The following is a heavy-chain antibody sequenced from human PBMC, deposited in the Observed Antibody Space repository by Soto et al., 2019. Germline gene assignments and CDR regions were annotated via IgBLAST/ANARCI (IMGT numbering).Heavy chain of an antibody. Sequence: GGSLRLSCGASGFTFSSYGMHWVRQAPGKGLEWVAVISYDGSNKYYADSVKGRFTISRDNSKNTLYLQMNSLRAEDTAVYYCAKDGGVVLLYNWFDPWGQGTLVTVSS. V-gene: IGHV3-30*18. D-gene: IGHD2-15*01. CDR3: AKDGGVVLLYNWFDP. J-gene: IGHJ5*02. CDR1: GFTFSSYG. CDR2: ISYDGSNK.